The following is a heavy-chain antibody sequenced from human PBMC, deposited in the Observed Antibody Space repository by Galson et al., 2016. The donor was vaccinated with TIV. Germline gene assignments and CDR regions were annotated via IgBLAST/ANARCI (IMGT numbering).Heavy chain of an antibody. V-gene: IGHV3-30*02. CDR1: GFTFSSFG. J-gene: IGHJ6*02. CDR3: ASGVVAHTYYFYGMDV. D-gene: IGHD2-15*01. CDR2: IRYDGSRR. Sequence: SLRLSCAASGFTFSSFGMHWVRQAPGKGLEWVALIRYDGSRRYYADCVKGRFTISRDDSKNTLYLQMNGLRRDDSAVYYCASGVVAHTYYFYGMDVWGQGTTVTVSS.